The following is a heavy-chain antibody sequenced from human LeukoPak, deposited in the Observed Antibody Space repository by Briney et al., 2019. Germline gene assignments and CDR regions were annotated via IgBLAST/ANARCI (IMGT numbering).Heavy chain of an antibody. D-gene: IGHD3-10*01. CDR1: GYSFTTYW. Sequence: GESLKISCKTSGYSFTTYWIGWVRQMPGKGLEWMGIIYPGDSDTRYSPSFRGQVTISADKSISTAYLQWSSLKASDTAMYYCARRADYYFFDYWGQGTLVTVSS. CDR3: ARRADYYFFDY. CDR2: IYPGDSDT. V-gene: IGHV5-51*01. J-gene: IGHJ4*02.